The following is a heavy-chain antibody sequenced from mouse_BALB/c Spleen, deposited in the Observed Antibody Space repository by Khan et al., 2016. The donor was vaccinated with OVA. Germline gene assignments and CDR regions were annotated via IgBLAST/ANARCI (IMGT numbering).Heavy chain of an antibody. J-gene: IGHJ1*01. V-gene: IGHV2-2*01. CDR1: GFSLTNYG. Sequence: QVQLKESGPGLVQPSQSLSITCTVSGFSLTNYGIHWVRQSPGKGLEWLGVIWSGGRTDYNADSISRLRISKDNSKSHIFFKMNSLQAHDTAIYYCAIPADAYYVWYFDVWGAGTTVTVSS. CDR2: IWSGGRT. D-gene: IGHD2-3*01. CDR3: AIPADAYYVWYFDV.